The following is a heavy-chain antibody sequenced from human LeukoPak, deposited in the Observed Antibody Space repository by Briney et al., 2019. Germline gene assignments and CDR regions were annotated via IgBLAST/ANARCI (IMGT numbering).Heavy chain of an antibody. J-gene: IGHJ4*02. V-gene: IGHV3-74*01. CDR2: ITSDGTST. D-gene: IGHD4-23*01. Sequence: PGGSLRLSCAASGFTFSSHWMHWVRQAPGKGLVWVSRITSDGTSTSYADSVKGRFTISRDNAKNSLYLQMNSLRAEDTAVYYCARTVARIGYWGQGTLVTVSS. CDR3: ARTVARIGY. CDR1: GFTFSSHW.